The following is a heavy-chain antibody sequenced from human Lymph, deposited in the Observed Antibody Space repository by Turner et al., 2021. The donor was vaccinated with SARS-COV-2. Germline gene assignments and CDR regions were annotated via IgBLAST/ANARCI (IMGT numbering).Heavy chain of an antibody. J-gene: IGHJ5*02. V-gene: IGHV1-8*01. CDR3: ARGAQLTVWFDP. CDR1: GYTFTSYA. CDR2: MNPNSGNT. D-gene: IGHD3-9*01. Sequence: QAQLVQSGAEVKKPGASVKVPCKASGYTFTSYAINWVRQATGQGLEWVGWMNPNSGNTGYAQKFQGRVTMTRNTSISTAYMELRSLRSEDTAVYYCARGAQLTVWFDPWGQGTLVTVSS.